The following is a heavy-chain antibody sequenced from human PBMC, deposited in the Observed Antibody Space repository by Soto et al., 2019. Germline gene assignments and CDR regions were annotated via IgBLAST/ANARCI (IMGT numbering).Heavy chain of an antibody. V-gene: IGHV3-21*01. CDR2: ISSSSSYI. D-gene: IGHD1-26*01. CDR3: ARNSHSGSYYAPLSPPFDY. Sequence: GGSLRLSCAASGFTFSSYSMNWVRQAPGKGLEWVSSISSSSSYIYYADSVKGRFTISRDNAKNSLYLQMNSLRAEDTAVYYCARNSHSGSYYAPLSPPFDYWGQGTLVTVSS. J-gene: IGHJ4*02. CDR1: GFTFSSYS.